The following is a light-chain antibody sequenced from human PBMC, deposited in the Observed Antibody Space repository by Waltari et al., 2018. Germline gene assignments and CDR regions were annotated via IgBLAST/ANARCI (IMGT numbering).Light chain of an antibody. V-gene: IGKV3-20*01. J-gene: IGKJ2*01. CDR1: QSVSSNY. CDR2: GAS. Sequence: EIVLTQSPGTLSLSPGERATLPCRASQSVSSNYLAWYQQKPGQAPRLLIYGASNRASGIPDRFSGTGSGTDFTLTISSLEPEDFAIYYCQQYGSSPPYTFGQGTKLEI. CDR3: QQYGSSPPYT.